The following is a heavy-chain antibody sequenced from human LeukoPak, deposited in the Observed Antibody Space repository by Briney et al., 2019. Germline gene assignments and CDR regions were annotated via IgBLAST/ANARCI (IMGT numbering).Heavy chain of an antibody. J-gene: IGHJ6*02. CDR2: ISGSGGNT. Sequence: PGGSLRLSCAASRFSFSNYWMTWVRQAPGKGLEWVSAISGSGGNTYYADSVKGRFTISRDNSKNTLYLQMNSLRAEDTAVYYCAKSVAYYYYYGMDVWGQGTTVTVSS. CDR1: RFSFSNYW. V-gene: IGHV3-23*01. D-gene: IGHD5/OR15-5a*01. CDR3: AKSVAYYYYYGMDV.